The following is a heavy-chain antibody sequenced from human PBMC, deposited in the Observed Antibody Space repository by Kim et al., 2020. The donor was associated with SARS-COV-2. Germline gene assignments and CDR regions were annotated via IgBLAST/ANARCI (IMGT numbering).Heavy chain of an antibody. J-gene: IGHJ4*02. CDR3: AREPDYYDSSGYYPY. CDR2: INHSGST. D-gene: IGHD3-22*01. CDR1: GGSSSAYH. V-gene: IGHV4-34*01. Sequence: SETLSLTCAVYGGSSSAYHWSWIRQPPGKGLEWIGEINHSGSTNYNPSLKSRVIISVDTSKNQFSLKLSSVTAADTAVYFCAREPDYYDSSGYYPYWGQGTLVTVSS.